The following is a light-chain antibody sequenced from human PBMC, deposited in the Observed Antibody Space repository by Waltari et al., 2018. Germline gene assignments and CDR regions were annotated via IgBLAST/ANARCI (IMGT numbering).Light chain of an antibody. J-gene: IGLJ3*02. CDR1: SSDIGPSNY. Sequence: QSALTQPASVSGSPGQSITISCTGTSSDIGPSNYVSWYQQHPGNAPKLMISEVPNRPSGVPSRFSGSKSGNTASLRISGLQAEDEADYYCSSYRSRNTPVLFGGGTTLTVV. CDR3: SSYRSRNTPVL. CDR2: EVP. V-gene: IGLV2-14*01.